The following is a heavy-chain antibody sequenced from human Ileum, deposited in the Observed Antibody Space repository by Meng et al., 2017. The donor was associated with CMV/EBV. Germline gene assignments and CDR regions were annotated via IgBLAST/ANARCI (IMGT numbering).Heavy chain of an antibody. CDR2: IYHGGST. CDR3: ARGPGEFGDFYFDY. Sequence: QVPLQESGQGLVNPAETLSLTGSVSGDSITGVYWICNRQRAGKALEWIVQIYHGGSTNSNPYLKSRVTLSVDTSKIQFSMRLTSVTAADTDVYYCARGPGEFGDFYFDYWGQGTLVTVSS. D-gene: IGHD1-14*01. CDR1: GDSITGVY. J-gene: IGHJ4*02. V-gene: IGHV4-4*07.